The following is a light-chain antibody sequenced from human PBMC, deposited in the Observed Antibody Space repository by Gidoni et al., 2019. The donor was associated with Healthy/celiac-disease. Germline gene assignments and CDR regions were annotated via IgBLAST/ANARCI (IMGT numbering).Light chain of an antibody. J-gene: IGLJ3*02. V-gene: IGLV1-47*01. CDR3: AAWDDSLSGPV. CDR1: SSNIGSNY. Sequence: QSVLTQPPSASGTPGQRVTISCSGSSSNIGSNYVYWYQQLPGTAPKLLIYRNNQRPSGVPDRFSGPKSGTSAALAISGLRSEDEADYYCAAWDDSLSGPVFGGGTKRTVL. CDR2: RNN.